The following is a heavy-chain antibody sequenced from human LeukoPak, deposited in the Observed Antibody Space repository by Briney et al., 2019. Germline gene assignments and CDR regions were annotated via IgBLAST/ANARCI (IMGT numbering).Heavy chain of an antibody. CDR1: GFTFSSYA. CDR2: VSTNGGST. D-gene: IGHD2-15*01. CDR3: VKGYCSGGNCFSRTMYYFDC. J-gene: IGHJ4*02. V-gene: IGHV3-64D*09. Sequence: GGSLRLSCAASGFTFSSYAMHWVRQAPGKGLEYVASVSTNGGSTYYVDSVKGRFTISRDNSKNTLYLQMSSLRAEDTAVYYCVKGYCSGGNCFSRTMYYFDCWGQGTLVIVSS.